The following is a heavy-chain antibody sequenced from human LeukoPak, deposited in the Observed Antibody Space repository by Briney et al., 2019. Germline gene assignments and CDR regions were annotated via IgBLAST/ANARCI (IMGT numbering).Heavy chain of an antibody. J-gene: IGHJ4*02. Sequence: SETLSLTCTVSGGSISSGGSYWSWIRQHPGKGLEWIGYIYYSGSTYYNPSLKSRVTISVDTSKNQFSLKLSSVTAADTAVYYCARDSGYDLGLDYWGQGTLVTVSS. V-gene: IGHV4-31*03. CDR2: IYYSGST. CDR3: ARDSGYDLGLDY. CDR1: GGSISSGGSY. D-gene: IGHD5-12*01.